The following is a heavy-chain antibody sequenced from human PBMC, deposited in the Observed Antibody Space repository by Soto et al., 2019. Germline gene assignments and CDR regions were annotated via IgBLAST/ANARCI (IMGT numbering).Heavy chain of an antibody. J-gene: IGHJ2*01. CDR3: ARESQTWGVHHYDEL. Sequence: ASVKVSCKASGYSLTNYIITWVRQAPGQGLEWKGWISPYNGNTDYAQNLLGRVTMTTDTSTSTDYTELRSLRSDDTAVYYCARESQTWGVHHYDELWGRGTLVTVSS. CDR1: GYSLTNYI. V-gene: IGHV1-18*01. CDR2: ISPYNGNT. D-gene: IGHD1-1*01.